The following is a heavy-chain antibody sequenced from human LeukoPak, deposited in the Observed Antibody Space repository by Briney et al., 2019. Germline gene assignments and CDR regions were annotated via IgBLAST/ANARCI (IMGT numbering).Heavy chain of an antibody. D-gene: IGHD5-24*01. J-gene: IGHJ5*02. CDR3: ARVGRRWLQLSSGWFDP. Sequence: GGSLRLSCAASGFTFSSYAMHWVRQAPGKGLEWVAVISYDGSNKYCADSVKGRFTISRDNSKNTLYLQMNSLRAEDTAVYYCARVGRRWLQLSSGWFDPWGQGTLVTVSS. CDR2: ISYDGSNK. V-gene: IGHV3-30*04. CDR1: GFTFSSYA.